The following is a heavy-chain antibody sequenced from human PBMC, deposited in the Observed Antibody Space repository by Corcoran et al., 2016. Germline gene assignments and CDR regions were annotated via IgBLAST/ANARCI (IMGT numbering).Heavy chain of an antibody. CDR1: GFTFSSYS. D-gene: IGHD6-13*01. J-gene: IGHJ4*02. CDR2: ISSSSSYI. CDR3: AGALAAAGRY. V-gene: IGHV3-21*01. Sequence: EVQLVESGGGLVKPGGSLRLSCAASGFTFSSYSMNWVRQAPGKGLEWVSSISSSSSYIYYADSVKGRFTISRDNAKNSLYLQMNSLRAEDTAVYYCAGALAAAGRYWGQGTLVTVSS.